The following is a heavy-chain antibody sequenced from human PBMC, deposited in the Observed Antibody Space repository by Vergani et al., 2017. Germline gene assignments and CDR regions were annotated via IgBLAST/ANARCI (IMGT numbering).Heavy chain of an antibody. CDR1: GFTFSNYA. D-gene: IGHD4-11*01. J-gene: IGHJ4*02. CDR3: ARDVSYSNYFGY. Sequence: QVQLVESGGGVVQPGRSLRLSCAASGFTFSNYAMHWVRQAPGKGLEWVAIISYDGSNKYYADSVKGRFTISRDNAKNSLYLQMNSLRAEDTAVYYCARDVSYSNYFGYWGQGTLVTVSS. CDR2: ISYDGSNK. V-gene: IGHV3-30-3*01.